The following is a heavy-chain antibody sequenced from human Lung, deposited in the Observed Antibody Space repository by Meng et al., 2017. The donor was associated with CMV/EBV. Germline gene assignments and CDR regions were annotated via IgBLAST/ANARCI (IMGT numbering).Heavy chain of an antibody. D-gene: IGHD1-14*01. CDR3: ARDGDPGAESHYAFDM. V-gene: IGHV3-30-3*01. J-gene: IGHJ3*02. Sequence: GESLKISCADSGFTFSSYAMHWVRQAPGKGLEWVAVISYDGSNKSYAASVKGRFTISRDNSKNTLYLQMNSLRVEDTAVYYCARDGDPGAESHYAFDMWGQGTMVTVSS. CDR2: ISYDGSNK. CDR1: GFTFSSYA.